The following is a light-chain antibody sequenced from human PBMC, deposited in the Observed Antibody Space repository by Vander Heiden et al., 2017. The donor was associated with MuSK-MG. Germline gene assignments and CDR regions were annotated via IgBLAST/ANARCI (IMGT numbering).Light chain of an antibody. J-gene: IGKJ1*01. CDR3: QLYGSSLST. CDR2: GAS. V-gene: IGKV3-20*01. Sequence: EIVLTQSPGTLSLSPGERATLSCRASQSVSSIYLAWYQQKPGQAPRLLIYGASSRATGIPDRFSCSGSGTDFTLTISRLEPEDIAVYYCQLYGSSLSTFGPGTKVEMK. CDR1: QSVSSIY.